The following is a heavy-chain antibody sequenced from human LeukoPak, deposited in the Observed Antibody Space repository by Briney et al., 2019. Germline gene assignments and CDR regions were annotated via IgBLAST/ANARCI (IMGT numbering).Heavy chain of an antibody. V-gene: IGHV3-30*03. J-gene: IGHJ4*02. CDR3: ASGREPSRILLVADY. CDR1: GFTFSSYG. D-gene: IGHD2-8*01. Sequence: GGSLRLSCAASGFTFSSYGMHWVRQAPGKGLEWVAVISYDGSNKYYVDSVKGRFTISRDNSKNTLYLQMNSLRAEDTAVYYCASGREPSRILLVADYWGQGTLVTVSS. CDR2: ISYDGSNK.